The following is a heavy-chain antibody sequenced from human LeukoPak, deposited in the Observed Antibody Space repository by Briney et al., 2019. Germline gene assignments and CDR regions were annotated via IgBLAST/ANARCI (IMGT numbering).Heavy chain of an antibody. CDR2: INHSGST. CDR3: ARDRNGDGATYFSY. D-gene: IGHD4/OR15-4a*01. CDR1: GGSFSGYY. J-gene: IGHJ4*02. V-gene: IGHV4-34*01. Sequence: SETLSLTCAVYGGSFSGYYWSWIRQPPGKGLEWIGEINHSGSTNYNPSLKSRVTMSVDSSKNQFSLNLSSVTAADTAVYYCARDRNGDGATYFSYWGQGTLVTVSS.